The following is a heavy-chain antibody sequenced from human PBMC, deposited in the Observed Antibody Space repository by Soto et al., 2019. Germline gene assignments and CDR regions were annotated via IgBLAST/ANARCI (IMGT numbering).Heavy chain of an antibody. V-gene: IGHV1-2*02. CDR3: ARDLAKGGGSAGFDY. D-gene: IGHD1-26*01. CDR2: INPKSGGT. J-gene: IGHJ4*02. Sequence: ASVKVSCKASGYTFTVYYMHWVRQAPGQGLEWMGWINPKSGGTMYPQKFQGRVTMTWDTSISTAYMTLTRLRSDDTAVYYCARDLAKGGGSAGFDYWGQGTLVTVSS. CDR1: GYTFTVYY.